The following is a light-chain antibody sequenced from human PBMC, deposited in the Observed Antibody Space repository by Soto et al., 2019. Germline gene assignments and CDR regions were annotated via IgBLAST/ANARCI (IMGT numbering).Light chain of an antibody. CDR2: KAS. J-gene: IGKJ2*01. Sequence: DIQMTQSPSTLSASVGDRVTITCRASQSINGWLAWYQQKPGKAPNLLIYKASTLYSGVPSRFSGSGSGTEVTLTINSLQPDDFATYYCQQYFRHSYTFGQGTKLEMK. V-gene: IGKV1-5*03. CDR3: QQYFRHSYT. CDR1: QSINGW.